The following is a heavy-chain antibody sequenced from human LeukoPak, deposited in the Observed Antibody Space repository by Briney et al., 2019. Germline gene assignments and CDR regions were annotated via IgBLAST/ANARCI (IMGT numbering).Heavy chain of an antibody. Sequence: PGRSLRLSCTVSGFTFGDYAVVWFRQAPGKGLEWLGFMRTKAYHGETTEYATSVKGRFTISRDDSKNIAYLQMSSLKTEDTAVYYCTRDRQIQTGFDYWGQGTLVTVSS. D-gene: IGHD1-14*01. J-gene: IGHJ4*02. CDR2: MRTKAYHGETT. V-gene: IGHV3-49*03. CDR1: GFTFGDYA. CDR3: TRDRQIQTGFDY.